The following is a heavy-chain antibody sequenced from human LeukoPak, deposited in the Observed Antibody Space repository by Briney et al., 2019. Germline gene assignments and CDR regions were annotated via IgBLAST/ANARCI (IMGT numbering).Heavy chain of an antibody. J-gene: IGHJ6*02. V-gene: IGHV1-8*01. CDR1: GYTFTSYD. D-gene: IGHD5-18*01. Sequence: ASVKVSCKASGYTFTSYDINWVRQATGQGLEWMVWMNPNSGNTGYTQKFQGRVTMTRNTSISTAYMGLSSLRSEDTAVYYCAREYRLAPYYYYGMDVWGQGTTVTVSS. CDR2: MNPNSGNT. CDR3: AREYRLAPYYYYGMDV.